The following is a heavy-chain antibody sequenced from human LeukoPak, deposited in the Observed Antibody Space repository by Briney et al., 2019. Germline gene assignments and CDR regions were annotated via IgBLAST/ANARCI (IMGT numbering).Heavy chain of an antibody. V-gene: IGHV3-11*05. D-gene: IGHD2-2*01. CDR1: GFTFSDYY. CDR2: ISGSSSNT. J-gene: IGHJ5*02. CDR3: ARDSAHIVVVPAVIPPSLDNWFDP. Sequence: GGSLRLSCAASGFTFSDYYMSWIRQAPGKGLEWVSYISGSSSNTKYADSVKGRFTISRDNAKNSLYLQMNYLGAEDTAVYYCARDSAHIVVVPAVIPPSLDNWFDPWGQGTLVTVSS.